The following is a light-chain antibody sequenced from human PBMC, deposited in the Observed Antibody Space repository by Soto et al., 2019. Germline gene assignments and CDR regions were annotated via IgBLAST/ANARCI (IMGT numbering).Light chain of an antibody. CDR3: QQYSSYRHT. CDR1: QSISDW. J-gene: IGKJ2*01. V-gene: IGKV1-5*01. CDR2: DAS. Sequence: DIQMTQSPSTLSASVGDRVSITCRASQSISDWLAWYQQKPGEAPKLLIYDASRLESGAPSRFSGRGSGAEFILTIRSLQPDDCATYYCQQYSSYRHTFCQGTRLDI.